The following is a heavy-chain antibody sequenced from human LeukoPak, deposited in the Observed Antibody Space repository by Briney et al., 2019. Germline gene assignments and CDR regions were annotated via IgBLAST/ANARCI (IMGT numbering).Heavy chain of an antibody. Sequence: GRSLRLSCAASGFTFSHYAMHWVRQAPGKGLEWAAVISYDGSNKNCADSVRGRFTVSRDNSKNTLYLQMNSLRLEDTAVYYCARAHSSGSYDYFDSWGQGTLVTVSS. CDR2: ISYDGSNK. CDR1: GFTFSHYA. V-gene: IGHV3-30-3*01. J-gene: IGHJ4*02. CDR3: ARAHSSGSYDYFDS. D-gene: IGHD6-19*01.